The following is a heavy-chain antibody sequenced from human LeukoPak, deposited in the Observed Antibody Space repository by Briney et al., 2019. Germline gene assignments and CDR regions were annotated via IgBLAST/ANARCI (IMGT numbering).Heavy chain of an antibody. Sequence: GASVKVSCKASGYTFTSYGISWVRQAPGQGLEWMGWISAYNGNTNYAQKLQGRVTMTTDTSTSTAYMELRSLRSDDTAVYYCARDLQEEERSGYSYYYYYMDVWGKGTTVTISS. CDR3: ARDLQEEERSGYSYYYYYMDV. CDR2: ISAYNGNT. CDR1: GYTFTSYG. J-gene: IGHJ6*03. D-gene: IGHD3-22*01. V-gene: IGHV1-18*01.